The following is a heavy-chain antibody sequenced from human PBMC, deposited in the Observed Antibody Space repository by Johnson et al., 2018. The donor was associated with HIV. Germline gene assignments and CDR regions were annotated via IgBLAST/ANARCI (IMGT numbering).Heavy chain of an antibody. CDR3: TTDLQTTHAFDI. J-gene: IGHJ3*02. D-gene: IGHD1-1*01. CDR2: IKSKTDDETT. V-gene: IGHV3-15*01. Sequence: VQLVESVGGVVRPGGSLRLSCAASGFTFNYAWMNWVRQAPGQGLEWVGRIKSKTDDETTDYAAPVKGRLTISRDDSKNTLYLQMNSLKTEDTAVYYCTTDLQTTHAFDIWGQGTMVTVSS. CDR1: GFTFNYAW.